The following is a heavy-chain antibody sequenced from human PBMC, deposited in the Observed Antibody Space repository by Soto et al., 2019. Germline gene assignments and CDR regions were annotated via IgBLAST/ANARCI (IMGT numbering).Heavy chain of an antibody. CDR2: IYHSGRS. Sequence: SETLSLTCAVSAYSITSGYYWGWIRQPPGKGLEWIASIYHSGRSYYNPSLKSRVTISVDTSKNHFSLKLSSVTAADTAVCYCARGGQYNWNYGWFDPWGQGTLVTVSS. CDR1: AYSITSGYY. V-gene: IGHV4-38-2*01. J-gene: IGHJ5*02. D-gene: IGHD1-7*01. CDR3: ARGGQYNWNYGWFDP.